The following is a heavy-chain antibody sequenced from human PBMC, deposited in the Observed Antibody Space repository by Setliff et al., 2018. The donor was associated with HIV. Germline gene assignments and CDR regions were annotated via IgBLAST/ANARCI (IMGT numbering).Heavy chain of an antibody. D-gene: IGHD6-6*01. CDR3: ARGMVWGRFSTSSDY. J-gene: IGHJ4*02. CDR2: MYHTGNT. Sequence: SETLSLTCTVSRGSISSGGYYWSWIRHHPGKGLEWIGYMYHTGNTYYNPSLASRLVMSLDPSKNQFSLKLSSVTAADTAVYYCARGMVWGRFSTSSDYWGQGTLVTVSS. CDR1: RGSISSGGYY. V-gene: IGHV4-31*03.